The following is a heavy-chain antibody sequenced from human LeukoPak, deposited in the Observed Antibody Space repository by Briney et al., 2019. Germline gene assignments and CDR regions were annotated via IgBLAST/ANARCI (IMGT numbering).Heavy chain of an antibody. CDR2: INHTGST. D-gene: IGHD5-18*01. CDR1: GGSFSGFY. CDR3: ARGRGGYSYGRFDY. J-gene: IGHJ4*02. V-gene: IGHV4-34*01. Sequence: SETLSLTCAVYGGSFSGFYWSWIRQSPGKGLEWIGEINHTGSTNYNPSLKSRVTISVDTSKNQFSLKLSSVTAADTAVYYCARGRGGYSYGRFDYWGQGTLVTVSS.